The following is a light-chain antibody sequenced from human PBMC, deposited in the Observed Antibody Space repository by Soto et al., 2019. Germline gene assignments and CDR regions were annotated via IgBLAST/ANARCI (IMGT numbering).Light chain of an antibody. CDR2: EVS. J-gene: IGLJ2*01. Sequence: QSALTQPPSASGSPGQSVTISCTGTSSDVGGSNYVSWYQHHPGKAPKLMIYEVSKRPSGVPDRFSGSKSGNTASLTVSGRQAEDEADYYCSSYAGSNSVVFGGGTKVTVL. CDR1: SSDVGGSNY. V-gene: IGLV2-8*01. CDR3: SSYAGSNSVV.